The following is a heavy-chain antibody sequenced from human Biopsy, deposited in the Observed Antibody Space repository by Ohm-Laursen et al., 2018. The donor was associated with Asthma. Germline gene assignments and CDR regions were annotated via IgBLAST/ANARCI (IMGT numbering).Heavy chain of an antibody. V-gene: IGHV3-30*03. CDR2: ISYDGRNK. CDR3: ARGAYYDFWSGYSRPIPGYYGMDV. D-gene: IGHD3-3*01. J-gene: IGHJ6*02. CDR1: GFTFNSYG. Sequence: SLRLSCSASGFTFNSYGMHWVRQAPGKGLEWVAVISYDGRNKYYGDSVKGRFTISRDNSKNTVYLQMISLRVEDTSVYYCARGAYYDFWSGYSRPIPGYYGMDVWGHGTTVTVSS.